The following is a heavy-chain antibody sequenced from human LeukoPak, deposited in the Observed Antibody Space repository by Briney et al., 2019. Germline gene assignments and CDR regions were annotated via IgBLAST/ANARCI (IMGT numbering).Heavy chain of an antibody. Sequence: GGSLSLSCAASGFTFDNYAMNWVRPVPGKGLEWISLISWNSGTIGYADSVKGRFTISRDNANNFLYLQMNSLRAEDTALYYCARAYKDRSLAGKKEFFQHWGQGTLVTVSS. J-gene: IGHJ1*01. CDR2: ISWNSGTI. V-gene: IGHV3-9*01. CDR1: GFTFDNYA. CDR3: ARAYKDRSLAGKKEFFQH. D-gene: IGHD6-19*01.